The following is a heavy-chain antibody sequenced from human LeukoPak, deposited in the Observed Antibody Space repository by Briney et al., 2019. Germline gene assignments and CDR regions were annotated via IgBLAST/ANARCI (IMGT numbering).Heavy chain of an antibody. Sequence: SETLSLTCAVYGGSFSGYYWSWIRQPPGKGLEWIGEINHSGSTNYNPSLKSRVTISVDTSKNQLSLKLSSVTAADTAVYYCARGRGLRFLEWLFINWFDPWGQGTLVTVPS. J-gene: IGHJ5*02. CDR3: ARGRGLRFLEWLFINWFDP. CDR2: INHSGST. CDR1: GGSFSGYY. D-gene: IGHD3-3*01. V-gene: IGHV4-34*01.